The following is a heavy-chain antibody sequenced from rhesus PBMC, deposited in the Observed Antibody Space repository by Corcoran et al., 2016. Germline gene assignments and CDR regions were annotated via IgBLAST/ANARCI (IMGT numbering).Heavy chain of an antibody. V-gene: IGHV4S2*01. J-gene: IGHJ4*01. Sequence: QVQLQESGPGLVKPSETLPLTCAVSGASISSTYWSWIRQAPGKGLEGIVGIYGSGGGAAYNPSRKSRVTISFDTSNKQFSLKLSSVTAADTAVYFCARNIYGTFDYWGQGVLVTVSS. CDR3: ARNIYGTFDY. CDR1: GASISSTY. CDR2: IYGSGGGA. D-gene: IGHD4-29*01.